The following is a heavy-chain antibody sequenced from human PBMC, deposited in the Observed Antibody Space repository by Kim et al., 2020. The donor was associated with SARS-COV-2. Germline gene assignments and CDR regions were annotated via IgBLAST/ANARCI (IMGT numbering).Heavy chain of an antibody. Sequence: SETLSLTCTVSGGSISSYYWSWIRQPPGKGLEWIGYIYYSGSTNYNPSLKSRVTISVDTSKNQFSLKLSSVTAADTAVYYCARQGIFEQTDPNHYYYYMDVWGKGTTVTVSS. J-gene: IGHJ6*03. V-gene: IGHV4-59*08. CDR3: ARQGIFEQTDPNHYYYYMDV. CDR1: GGSISSYY. D-gene: IGHD3-3*01. CDR2: IYYSGST.